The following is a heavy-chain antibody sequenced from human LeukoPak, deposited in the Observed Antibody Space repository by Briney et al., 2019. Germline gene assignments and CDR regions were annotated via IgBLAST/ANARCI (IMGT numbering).Heavy chain of an antibody. CDR2: IYYSGST. J-gene: IGHJ6*03. Sequence: SETLSLTCTVSGGSISSYYWSWIRQPPGKGLEWIGYIYYSGSTNYNPSLKSRVTISVDTSKNHVSLNLSSVTAADTAVYYCARSGMVRGVINRYYYYYMDVWGKGTTVTISS. CDR3: ARSGMVRGVINRYYYYYMDV. D-gene: IGHD3-10*01. V-gene: IGHV4-59*12. CDR1: GGSISSYY.